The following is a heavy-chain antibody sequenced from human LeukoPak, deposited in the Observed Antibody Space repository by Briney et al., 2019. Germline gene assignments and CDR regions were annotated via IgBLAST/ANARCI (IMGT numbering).Heavy chain of an antibody. CDR3: ARDLASPYCSGGSCYLDQGWYFDL. J-gene: IGHJ2*01. Sequence: PGGSLRLSCAASGFTFSSYAMSWVRQAPGKGLEWVSAISGSGGSTYYADSVNGRFTISRDNSKNTLYLQMNSLRAEDTAVYYCARDLASPYCSGGSCYLDQGWYFDLWGRGTLVTVSS. V-gene: IGHV3-23*01. CDR1: GFTFSSYA. CDR2: ISGSGGST. D-gene: IGHD2-15*01.